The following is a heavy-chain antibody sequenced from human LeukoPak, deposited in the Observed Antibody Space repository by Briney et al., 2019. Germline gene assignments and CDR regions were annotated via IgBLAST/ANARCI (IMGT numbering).Heavy chain of an antibody. CDR2: INQDGNEK. V-gene: IGHV3-7*01. CDR3: ARDAEVGTLFGVLSRYNWFDP. J-gene: IGHJ5*02. CDR1: GFSFNYFW. D-gene: IGHD3-3*01. Sequence: GGSPRLSCAASGFSFNYFWMSWVRQAPGKGLEWVANINQDGNEKYYADSVKGRFTISRDNAKKSLYLQMNSLRAEDTAVYYCARDAEVGTLFGVLSRYNWFDPWGQGALVTVSS.